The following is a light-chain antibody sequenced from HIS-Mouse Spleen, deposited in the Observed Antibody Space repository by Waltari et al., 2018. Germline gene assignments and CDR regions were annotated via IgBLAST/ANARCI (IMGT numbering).Light chain of an antibody. Sequence: QSALTQPASVSGSPGQSITIPCTGTSSDVGSYHLFSWYQQHPGKAPQLMIYEGSKRPSGVSNRFSGSKSGNTASLTISGLQAEDEADYYCCSYAGSSTYVVFGGGTKLTVL. CDR1: SSDVGSYHL. CDR3: CSYAGSSTYVV. V-gene: IGLV2-23*01. J-gene: IGLJ2*01. CDR2: EGS.